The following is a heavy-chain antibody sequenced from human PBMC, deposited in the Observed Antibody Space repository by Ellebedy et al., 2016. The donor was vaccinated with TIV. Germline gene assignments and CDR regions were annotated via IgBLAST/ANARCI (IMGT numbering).Heavy chain of an antibody. J-gene: IGHJ6*02. CDR2: ISYDGNDK. CDR3: AKSLRSHHDFYYYGMDV. D-gene: IGHD1-14*01. V-gene: IGHV3-30-3*02. CDR1: GFSFTTYA. Sequence: GGSLRLSXTASGFSFTTYALHWVRQAPGKGLEWVAAISYDGNDKYYADSVKGRFTISRDNSKSTMFLQMNSLRVEDTAMYYCAKSLRSHHDFYYYGMDVWGLGTTVSVSS.